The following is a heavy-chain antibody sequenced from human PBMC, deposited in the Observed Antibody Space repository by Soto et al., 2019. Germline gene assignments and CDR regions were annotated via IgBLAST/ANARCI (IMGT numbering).Heavy chain of an antibody. V-gene: IGHV5-51*01. Sequence: PGESLKISCKGSGYSFTSYWIGWVRQMPGKGLEWMGIIYPGDSDTRYSPSFQGQVTISADKSISTAYLQWSSLKASDTAMYYCARLRTPEIATPGAFDIWGQGTMVTVSS. CDR2: IYPGDSDT. CDR1: GYSFTSYW. CDR3: ARLRTPEIATPGAFDI. J-gene: IGHJ3*02. D-gene: IGHD1-26*01.